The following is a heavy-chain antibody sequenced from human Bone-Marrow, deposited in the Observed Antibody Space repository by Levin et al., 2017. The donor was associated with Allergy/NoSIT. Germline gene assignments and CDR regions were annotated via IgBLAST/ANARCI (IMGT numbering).Heavy chain of an antibody. Sequence: HGGSLRLSCAASGFTFRSYEMNWVRQAPGKGLEWVSYIISSGSTISYADSVKGRFIISRDETKNSLHLQMKSLRAEDTAVYYCCSALGYCDGDTCYQYYGMDVWGQGTTVTVSS. V-gene: IGHV3-48*03. CDR2: IISSGSTI. CDR3: CSALGYCDGDTCYQYYGMDV. J-gene: IGHJ6*02. D-gene: IGHD2-21*01. CDR1: GFTFRSYE.